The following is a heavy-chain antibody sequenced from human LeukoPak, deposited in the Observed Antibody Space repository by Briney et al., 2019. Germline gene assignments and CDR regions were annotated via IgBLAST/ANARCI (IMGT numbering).Heavy chain of an antibody. V-gene: IGHV3-23*01. CDR2: ITGSGGNT. CDR1: GFTFSSYA. Sequence: GGSLRLSCAASGFTFSSYAMSWVRQAPGKGLEWASAITGSGGNTYYADSVKGRFTISRDNSKNTVFLQMNSLRAEDTAVYYCAKWGDYDVLTGYYVSDYWGQGTLVTVSS. D-gene: IGHD3-9*01. CDR3: AKWGDYDVLTGYYVSDY. J-gene: IGHJ4*02.